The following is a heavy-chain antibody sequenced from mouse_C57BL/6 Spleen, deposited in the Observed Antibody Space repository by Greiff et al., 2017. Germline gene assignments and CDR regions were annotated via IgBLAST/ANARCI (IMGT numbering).Heavy chain of an antibody. V-gene: IGHV1-4*01. D-gene: IGHD2-1*01. Sequence: VQLQESGAELARPGASVKMSCKASGYTFTSYTMHWVKQRPGQGLEWIGYINPSSGYTKYNQKFKDKATLTADKSSSTAYMQLSSLTSEDSAVYYCARYGNWYFDVWGTGTTVTVSS. CDR1: GYTFTSYT. CDR3: ARYGNWYFDV. J-gene: IGHJ1*03. CDR2: INPSSGYT.